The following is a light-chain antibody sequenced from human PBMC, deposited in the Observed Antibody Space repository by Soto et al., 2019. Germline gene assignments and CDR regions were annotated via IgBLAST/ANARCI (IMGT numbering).Light chain of an antibody. V-gene: IGKV1-33*01. CDR3: QQYEDFPLT. Sequence: DIEMTQSPSSLSASVGDRVTITCQASQDISNYLNWYQQKTGRAPKLLIYDASSLESGVSSCFSGSGSGTHFTFTISSLQPDDIATYYCQQYEDFPLTFGQGTRLDIK. J-gene: IGKJ5*01. CDR2: DAS. CDR1: QDISNY.